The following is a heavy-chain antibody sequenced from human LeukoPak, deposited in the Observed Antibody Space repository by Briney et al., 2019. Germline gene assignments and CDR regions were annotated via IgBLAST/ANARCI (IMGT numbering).Heavy chain of an antibody. Sequence: PGGSLRLSCAASGFTFSSYSMNWVRQAPGKGLEWVSSISSSSSYIYYADSVKGRFTISRDNSKSTLYLQMNSLRAEDTAVYYCARGGPVVVAYYYYGMDVWGQGTTVTVSS. CDR3: ARGGPVVVAYYYYGMDV. CDR2: ISSSSSYI. V-gene: IGHV3-21*01. J-gene: IGHJ6*02. D-gene: IGHD2-15*01. CDR1: GFTFSSYS.